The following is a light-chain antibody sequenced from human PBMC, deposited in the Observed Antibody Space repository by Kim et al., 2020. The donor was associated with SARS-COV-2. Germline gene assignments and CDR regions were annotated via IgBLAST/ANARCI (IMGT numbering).Light chain of an antibody. CDR3: QYYDRSFT. V-gene: IGKV3-20*01. Sequence: LSPGERASLSCRASQSISSNYLVWYQQRPGQAPRLLIYATSRRASGIPDRFSGSVSGTDFTLTINGLESEDFAVYYCQYYDRSFTFGGGTKVEIK. J-gene: IGKJ4*01. CDR2: ATS. CDR1: QSISSNY.